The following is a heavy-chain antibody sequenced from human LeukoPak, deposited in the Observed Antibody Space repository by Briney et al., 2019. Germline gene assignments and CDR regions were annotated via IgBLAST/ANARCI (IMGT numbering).Heavy chain of an antibody. J-gene: IGHJ5*02. CDR2: MNPNSGNT. CDR1: GYTFTSYD. D-gene: IGHD2-15*01. CDR3: ARGYCSGGSCYDNWFDP. V-gene: IGHV1-8*03. Sequence: ASVQVSCKASGYTFTSYDINWVRQATGQGLEWMGWMNPNSGNTGYAQKFQGRVTITRNTSISTAYMELSSLRSEDTAVYYCARGYCSGGSCYDNWFDPWGQGTLVTVSS.